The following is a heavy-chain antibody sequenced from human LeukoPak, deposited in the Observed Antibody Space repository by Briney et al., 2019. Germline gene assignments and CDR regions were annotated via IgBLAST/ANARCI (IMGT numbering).Heavy chain of an antibody. CDR2: ISGSGGST. CDR1: GFTFSSYA. Sequence: PGGSLRLSCAASGFTFSSYAMSWVRQAPGKGLEWVSAISGSGGSTYYADSVKGRFTISRDNSKNTLYLQMNSLRAEDTAVYYXARLDSSGYYGIDYWGQGTLVTVSS. D-gene: IGHD3-22*01. V-gene: IGHV3-23*01. J-gene: IGHJ4*02. CDR3: ARLDSSGYYGIDY.